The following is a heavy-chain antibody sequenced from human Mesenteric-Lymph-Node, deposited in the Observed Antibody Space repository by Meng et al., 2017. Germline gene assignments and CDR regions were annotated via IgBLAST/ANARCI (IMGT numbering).Heavy chain of an antibody. Sequence: LSLTCAASGFTFSGSAMHWVRQASGKGLEWVGRIRSKANSYATAYAASVKGRFTISRDDSKNTAYLHMNSLKTEDTAVYYCTRHDGSTADMNYWGQGTLVTVSS. CDR3: TRHDGSTADMNY. CDR2: IRSKANSYAT. CDR1: GFTFSGSA. D-gene: IGHD5-24*01. J-gene: IGHJ4*02. V-gene: IGHV3-73*01.